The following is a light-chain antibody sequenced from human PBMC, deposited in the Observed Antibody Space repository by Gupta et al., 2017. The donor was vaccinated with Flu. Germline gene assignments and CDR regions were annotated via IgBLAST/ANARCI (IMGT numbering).Light chain of an antibody. J-gene: IGKJ1*01. Sequence: DIQMTQSPSSLSASVGDRVTITCRASQDITDDLGWYQQKPGEAPKLLIDAASTLQSGVPARFSGSGSGTEFTLTISSMQPEDVATYYCLQHTTDPWTFGPGTRVDIK. V-gene: IGKV1-17*01. CDR2: AAS. CDR3: LQHTTDPWT. CDR1: QDITDD.